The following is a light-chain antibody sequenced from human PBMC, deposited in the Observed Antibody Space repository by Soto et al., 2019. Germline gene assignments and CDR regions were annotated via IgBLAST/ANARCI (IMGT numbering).Light chain of an antibody. J-gene: IGLJ2*01. CDR3: QSYDTSLSGSV. Sequence: QSVLTQPPSVSGAPGQRVTIACTGSTSNIGAGSDVHWYQQVPGTALKLLIYGNSYRPSGVPDRFSGSKSGTSASLDITGLQAEDEADYYCQSYDTSLSGSVFGGGTKLTVL. CDR2: GNS. CDR1: TSNIGAGSD. V-gene: IGLV1-40*01.